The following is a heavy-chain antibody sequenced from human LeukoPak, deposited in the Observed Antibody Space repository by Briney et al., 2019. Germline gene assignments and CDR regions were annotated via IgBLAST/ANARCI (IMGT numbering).Heavy chain of an antibody. D-gene: IGHD5-24*01. CDR3: AKDIGRWLQSELDY. CDR1: GFTFSDYY. V-gene: IGHV3-11*04. CDR2: ISSSGSTI. J-gene: IGHJ4*02. Sequence: GGSLRLSCAASGFTFSDYYMSWIRQAPGKGLEWVSYISSSGSTIYYADSVKGRFTISRDNAKNSLYLQMNSLRAEDTAVYYCAKDIGRWLQSELDYWGQGTLVTVSS.